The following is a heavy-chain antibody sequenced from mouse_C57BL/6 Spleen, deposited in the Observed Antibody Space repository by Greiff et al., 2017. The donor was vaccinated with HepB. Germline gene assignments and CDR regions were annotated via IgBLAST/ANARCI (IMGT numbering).Heavy chain of an antibody. CDR1: GYSITSGYY. CDR3: ARDRGGNYDGSNPDWYFDV. Sequence: EVKLVESGPGLVKPSQSLSLTCSVTGYSITSGYYWNWIRQFPGNKLEWMGYISYDGSNNYNPSLKNRISITRDTSKNQFFLKLNSVTTEDTATYYCARDRGGNYDGSNPDWYFDVWGTGTTVTVSS. D-gene: IGHD1-1*01. J-gene: IGHJ1*03. V-gene: IGHV3-6*01. CDR2: ISYDGSN.